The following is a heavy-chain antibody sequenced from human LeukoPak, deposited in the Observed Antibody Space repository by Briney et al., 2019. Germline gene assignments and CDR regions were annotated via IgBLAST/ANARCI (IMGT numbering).Heavy chain of an antibody. Sequence: PGGSLRLSCAGSGFTFSSYGMNWVRQAPGKGLEWVAIISYDGTNKDYGESVKGRFTISRDNSKLYLQMNSLRTDDTAVYYCARDGNRWQEPLAYWGQGTLVTVSS. D-gene: IGHD1-14*01. CDR1: GFTFSSYG. CDR3: ARDGNRWQEPLAY. V-gene: IGHV3-30*03. J-gene: IGHJ4*02. CDR2: ISYDGTNK.